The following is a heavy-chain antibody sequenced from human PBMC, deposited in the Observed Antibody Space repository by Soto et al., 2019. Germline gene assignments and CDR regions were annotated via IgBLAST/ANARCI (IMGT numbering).Heavy chain of an antibody. CDR3: ASWRDYGGKTDY. CDR1: GGSISSGDYY. Sequence: PSETLSLTCTVSGGSISSGDYYWSWIRQPPGKGLEWIGYIYYSGSTYYNPSLKSRVTISVDTSKNQFSLKLSSVTAADTAVYYCASWRDYGGKTDYWGQGTLVTVSS. J-gene: IGHJ4*02. V-gene: IGHV4-30-4*01. CDR2: IYYSGST. D-gene: IGHD4-17*01.